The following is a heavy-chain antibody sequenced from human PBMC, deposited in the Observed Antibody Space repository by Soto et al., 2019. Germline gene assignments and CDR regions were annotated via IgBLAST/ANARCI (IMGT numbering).Heavy chain of an antibody. D-gene: IGHD3-3*01. Sequence: QMQLVESGGGVVQPGRSLRLSCGVSGFTFSSYGMHWVRQAPGKGLEWVAVIWYDGSNKYYADSVQGRFTISRDNSKNTLYLQMNSLXXEDXXXXXXXXVAPSNYGMDVWGQGTTVTVSS. CDR3: XXVAPSNYGMDV. V-gene: IGHV3-33*01. J-gene: IGHJ6*02. CDR1: GFTFSSYG. CDR2: IWYDGSNK.